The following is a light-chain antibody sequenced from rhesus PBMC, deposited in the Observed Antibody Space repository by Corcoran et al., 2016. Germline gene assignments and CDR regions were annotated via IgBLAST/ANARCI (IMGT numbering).Light chain of an antibody. CDR1: QDISSY. V-gene: IGKV1-38*01. CDR2: DES. CDR3: QQRNGYPYS. J-gene: IGKJ2*01. Sequence: DIQLTQSPSSLSASVGDRVTITCRASQDISSYLAWYQQTPGKAPNLLIYDESNLQSGVPSRFSGSGSGTHCTLTISSLQPEDFAVYYCQQRNGYPYSFGRGTKVEIK.